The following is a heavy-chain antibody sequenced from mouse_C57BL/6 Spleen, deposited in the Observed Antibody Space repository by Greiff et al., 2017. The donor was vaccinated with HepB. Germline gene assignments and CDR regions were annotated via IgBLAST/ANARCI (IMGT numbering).Heavy chain of an antibody. CDR1: GFTFSSYA. J-gene: IGHJ2*01. CDR3: ARDGGGNPYDGYYYFDY. V-gene: IGHV5-4*01. D-gene: IGHD2-3*01. CDR2: ISDGGSHT. Sequence: EVQRVESGGGLVKPGGSLKLSCAASGFTFSSYAMSWVRQTPEKRLEWVATISDGGSHTYYPDNVKGRFTISRDNAKNNLYLQMSHLKSEDTAMYYCARDGGGNPYDGYYYFDYWGQGTTLTVSS.